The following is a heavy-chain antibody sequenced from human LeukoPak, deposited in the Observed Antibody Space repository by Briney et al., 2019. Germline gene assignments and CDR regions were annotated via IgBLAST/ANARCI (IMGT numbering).Heavy chain of an antibody. CDR1: GGSISSYY. CDR2: IYYSGST. V-gene: IGHV4-59*08. D-gene: IGHD6-13*01. CDR3: ARLPRIAAEPFDY. Sequence: PSETLSLTCTVPGGSISSYYWSWIRQPPGKGLEWIGYIYYSGSTNYNPSLKSRVTISVDTSKNQFSLKLSSVTAADTAVYYCARLPRIAAEPFDYWGQGTLVTVSS. J-gene: IGHJ4*02.